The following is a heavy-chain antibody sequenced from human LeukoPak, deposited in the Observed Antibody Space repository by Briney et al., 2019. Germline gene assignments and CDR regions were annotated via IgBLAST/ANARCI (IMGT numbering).Heavy chain of an antibody. CDR3: TRDYCGGDCLPNY. CDR1: GFTFSSYA. D-gene: IGHD2-21*02. V-gene: IGHV3-73*01. J-gene: IGHJ4*02. Sequence: HSGGSLRLSCAASGFTFSSYAMSWVRQASGKGLEWVGRIRSKANSYATAYAASVKGRFTISRDDSKNTAYLQMNSLKTEDTAVYYCTRDYCGGDCLPNYWGQGTLVTVSS. CDR2: IRSKANSYAT.